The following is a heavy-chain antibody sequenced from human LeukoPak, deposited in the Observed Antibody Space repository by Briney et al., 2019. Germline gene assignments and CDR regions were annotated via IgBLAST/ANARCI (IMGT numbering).Heavy chain of an antibody. CDR3: ARVYGSGSYSGYYYYYMDV. V-gene: IGHV1-18*01. Sequence: ASVKVSCKASGYTFTSYGISWVRQAPGQGLEWMGWISAYNGNTNYAQKLQGRVTMTTDTSTSTAYMELRSLRSDDTAVYYCARVYGSGSYSGYYYYYMDVWGKGTTVTVSS. D-gene: IGHD3-10*01. CDR2: ISAYNGNT. J-gene: IGHJ6*03. CDR1: GYTFTSYG.